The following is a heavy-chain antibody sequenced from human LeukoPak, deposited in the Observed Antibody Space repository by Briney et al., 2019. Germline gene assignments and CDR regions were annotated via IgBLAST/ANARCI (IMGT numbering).Heavy chain of an antibody. CDR3: ARGGGAYSSGWYSV. Sequence: QPGGSLRLSCAASGFTFSSHWMHWVRQAQGKGLVWVSRINTDGSTINYADSVKGRFTISRDNAKNSLYLQMNSLRDDDTAVYYCARGGGAYSSGWYSVWGQGTLVTVSS. D-gene: IGHD6-19*01. CDR2: INTDGSTI. V-gene: IGHV3-74*01. CDR1: GFTFSSHW. J-gene: IGHJ4*02.